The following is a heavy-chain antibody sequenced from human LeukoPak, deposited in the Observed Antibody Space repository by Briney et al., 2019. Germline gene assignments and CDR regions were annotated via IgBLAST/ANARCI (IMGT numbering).Heavy chain of an antibody. CDR2: IRSKTDVGTT. Sequence: GGSLILSCAASGFIFSNAWMSWVRQAPGKGLEWVGRIRSKTDVGTTDYAAPVKGRFTISRDDSKNTLYLQMSSLKSEDTAVYYCGGVKHYFDYWGQGILVTVSS. CDR3: GGVKHYFDY. D-gene: IGHD3-10*01. J-gene: IGHJ4*02. CDR1: GFIFSNAW. V-gene: IGHV3-15*01.